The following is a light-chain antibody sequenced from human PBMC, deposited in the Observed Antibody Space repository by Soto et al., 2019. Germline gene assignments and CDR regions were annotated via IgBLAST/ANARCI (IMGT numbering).Light chain of an antibody. Sequence: QSALTQPASVSGSPGQSIAISCTGTSSDVGSYHLVSWYQQHPGTAPNLMIYEVSKRPSGVSNRFSGSNSDNTASLTISGLQAEDEADYFSCSSAVSGTFVFGAGTKVTVL. CDR3: CSSAVSGTFV. CDR1: SSDVGSYHL. CDR2: EVS. V-gene: IGLV2-23*02. J-gene: IGLJ1*01.